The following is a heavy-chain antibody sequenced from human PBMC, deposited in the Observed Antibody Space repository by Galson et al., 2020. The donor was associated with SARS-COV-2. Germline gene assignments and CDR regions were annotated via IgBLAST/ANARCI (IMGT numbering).Heavy chain of an antibody. Sequence: SETLSLTCTVSGGSISSGSYYWTWIRQPAGKGLEWIGRIYTSGSTNYNPPPKSRVTISVDTSKNQFSLKLSSVTAADTAVYYCARGLYYYDSSGYPVHDAFDIWGQGTMVTVSS. J-gene: IGHJ3*02. CDR3: ARGLYYYDSSGYPVHDAFDI. CDR2: IYTSGST. V-gene: IGHV4-61*02. CDR1: GGSISSGSYY. D-gene: IGHD3-22*01.